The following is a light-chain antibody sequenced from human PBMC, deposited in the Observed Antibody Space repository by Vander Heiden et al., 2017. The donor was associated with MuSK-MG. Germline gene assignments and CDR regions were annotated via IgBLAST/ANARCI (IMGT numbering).Light chain of an antibody. J-gene: IGLJ1*01. Sequence: QSLLTHPPSASGTPGQRVTISCSGSSSNIGSNTVNWYQKLPGTAPKLLIYSNNQRPSGVPARFSGSKSGTSASLAISGLQSEDEADYYCAAWDDSLNIYVFGTGTKVTVL. CDR1: SSNIGSNT. CDR2: SNN. V-gene: IGLV1-44*01. CDR3: AAWDDSLNIYV.